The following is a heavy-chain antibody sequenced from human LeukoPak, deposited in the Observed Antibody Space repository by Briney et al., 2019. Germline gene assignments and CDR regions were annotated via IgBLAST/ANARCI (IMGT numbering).Heavy chain of an antibody. J-gene: IGHJ4*02. CDR2: INPNSGGS. CDR1: GYTFTDYY. CDR3: ARADPLDDFWSGYLGY. V-gene: IGHV1-2*02. D-gene: IGHD3-3*01. Sequence: ASVKVSCKASGYTFTDYYMHWVRQAPGQGLEWMGWINPNSGGSNYAQKFQGRVTMTRDTSISTAYMELSRLRSDDTAVYYCARADPLDDFWSGYLGYWGQGTLVTVSS.